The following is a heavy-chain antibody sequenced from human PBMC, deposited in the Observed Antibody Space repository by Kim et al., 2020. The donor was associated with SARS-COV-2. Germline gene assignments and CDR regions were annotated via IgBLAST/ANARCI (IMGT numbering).Heavy chain of an antibody. D-gene: IGHD6-13*01. J-gene: IGHJ5*02. V-gene: IGHV4-39*01. CDR3: APQVVAAAGTTPS. Sequence: SETLSLTCTVSGGSISSSSYYWGWIRQPPGKGLEWIGSIYYSGSTYYNPSLKSRATISVDTSKNQFSLKLSSVTAADTAVYYCAPQVVAAAGTTPSWGQGTLVTVSS. CDR2: IYYSGST. CDR1: GGSISSSSYY.